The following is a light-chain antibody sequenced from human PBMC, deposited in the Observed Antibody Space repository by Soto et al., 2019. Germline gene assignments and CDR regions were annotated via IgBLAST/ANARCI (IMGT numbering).Light chain of an antibody. V-gene: IGKV1-39*01. CDR1: QSISRY. CDR2: SAS. Sequence: DIQMTQSPSSLSASVGDRVTITCRASQSISRYLNWYQQKPGKAPKLLIYSASSLQSGVPSRFSGSGSGTDFTLTINSLQPEDLATYYCQESYTTPVAFGQGTKVDIK. J-gene: IGKJ1*01. CDR3: QESYTTPVA.